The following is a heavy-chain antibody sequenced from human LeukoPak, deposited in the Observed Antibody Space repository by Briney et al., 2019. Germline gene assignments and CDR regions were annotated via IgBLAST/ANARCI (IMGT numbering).Heavy chain of an antibody. V-gene: IGHV4-39*07. J-gene: IGHJ4*02. Sequence: SETLSLTCTVSSYSISSGSYYWGWIRQPPGKGLEWIGNIYYSGHTYYNSSLKSRVIISVDTSKNQFSLKLSSVTAADTAVYYCARRSRAIVVVPAAKRGSYYFDYWGQGTLVTVSS. CDR1: SYSISSGSYY. CDR2: IYYSGHT. D-gene: IGHD2-2*01. CDR3: ARRSRAIVVVPAAKRGSYYFDY.